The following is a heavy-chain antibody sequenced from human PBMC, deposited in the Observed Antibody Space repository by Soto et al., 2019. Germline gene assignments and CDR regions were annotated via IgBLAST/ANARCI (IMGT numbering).Heavy chain of an antibody. Sequence: QPGGSLRLSCAASGFTFSRYAMHWVRQAPGKGLEYVSAISSYGGSTYYANSVKGRFTISRDNSKNTLYLQMGSLRAEDMAVYYCARDPDSSGYYYFDYWGQGT. CDR3: ARDPDSSGYYYFDY. V-gene: IGHV3-64*01. J-gene: IGHJ4*02. CDR2: ISSYGGST. CDR1: GFTFSRYA. D-gene: IGHD3-22*01.